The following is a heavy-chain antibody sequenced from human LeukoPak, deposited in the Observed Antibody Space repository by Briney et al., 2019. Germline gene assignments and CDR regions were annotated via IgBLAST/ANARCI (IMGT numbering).Heavy chain of an antibody. V-gene: IGHV3-66*01. D-gene: IGHD6-13*01. CDR3: ARSGQHLFDF. CDR1: GFTVSSNY. CDR2: IYSGGST. J-gene: IGHJ4*02. Sequence: GGSLRLSCAASGFTVSSNYMSWVRQAPGKGLEWVSVIYSGGSTFYADSVRGRFTISRDNSKNTLYLQMNSLRAEDTAIYYCARSGQHLFDFWGQGTLVTVSS.